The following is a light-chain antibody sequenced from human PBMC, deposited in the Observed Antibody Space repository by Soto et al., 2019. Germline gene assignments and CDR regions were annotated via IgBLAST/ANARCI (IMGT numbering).Light chain of an antibody. CDR2: ATS. J-gene: IGKJ4*01. Sequence: DIQMTQFPSSVSASVGDRVTITCRASQAISGWLAWYQQKPGKAPQILIYATSRLQNGVPSRFSGSGSGTDFTLTISSLQSEDVATYYCQQGKSFPLTVGGGTKVEIK. V-gene: IGKV1-12*01. CDR1: QAISGW. CDR3: QQGKSFPLT.